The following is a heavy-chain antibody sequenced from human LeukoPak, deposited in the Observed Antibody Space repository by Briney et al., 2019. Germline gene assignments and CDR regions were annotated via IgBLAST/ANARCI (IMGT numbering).Heavy chain of an antibody. D-gene: IGHD4-17*01. J-gene: IGHJ3*01. CDR3: ARGATVTTTSAFDF. CDR2: ISSSSSTI. Sequence: GGSLRLSCAASGFTFSDYSMIWVRQAPGKGLEWVSYISSSSSTIYYADSVKGRFTISRDSAKNSLYLQMNSLRAEDTALYYCARGATVTTTSAFDFWGQGAMVTVSS. V-gene: IGHV3-48*01. CDR1: GFTFSDYS.